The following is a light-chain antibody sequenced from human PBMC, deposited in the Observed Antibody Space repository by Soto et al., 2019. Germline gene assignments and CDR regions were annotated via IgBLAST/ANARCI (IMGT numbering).Light chain of an antibody. Sequence: EIELTQSPGTLSLSPGERATLSCRASQSVSSSHLAWYQQISGQAPRLLIYGASRRATGIPDRFSGSGSGTDFTLTISRLEPEDFAVYYCQQYGSSPPWTVGQGTKVDSK. CDR3: QQYGSSPPWT. CDR1: QSVSSSH. CDR2: GAS. J-gene: IGKJ1*01. V-gene: IGKV3-20*01.